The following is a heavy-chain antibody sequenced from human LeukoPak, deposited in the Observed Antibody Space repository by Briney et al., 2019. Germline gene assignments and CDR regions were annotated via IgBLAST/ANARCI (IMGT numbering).Heavy chain of an antibody. V-gene: IGHV3-7*03. CDR1: GFTFSNYA. D-gene: IGHD6-6*01. Sequence: GGSLRLSCAASGFTFSNYAMSWVRQAPGKGLEWVASINSDGSEGYYADVVKGRFTISRDNAKNSLYLQINSLRAEDTAVYYCARSSYSSSSSVWGQGTMVTASS. CDR2: INSDGSEG. J-gene: IGHJ3*01. CDR3: ARSSYSSSSSV.